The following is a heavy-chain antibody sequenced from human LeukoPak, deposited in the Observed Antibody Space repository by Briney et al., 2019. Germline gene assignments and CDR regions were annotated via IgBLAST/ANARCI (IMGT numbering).Heavy chain of an antibody. CDR2: ISGSGGST. J-gene: IGHJ4*02. Sequence: GGSLRLSCAASGFTFISYAMSWVRQAPGEGLEWVSVISGSGGSTNYADSAKGRFTISRDNSKNTLYLQMSSLRAKDTAVYYGAKESPVLDYWGQGTLVTVSS. CDR3: AKESPVLDY. V-gene: IGHV3-23*01. CDR1: GFTFISYA.